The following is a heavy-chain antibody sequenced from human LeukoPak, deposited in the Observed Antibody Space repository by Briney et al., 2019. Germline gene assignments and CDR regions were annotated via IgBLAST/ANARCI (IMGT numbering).Heavy chain of an antibody. J-gene: IGHJ4*02. V-gene: IGHV1-2*02. CDR3: ARDSYGGNWSLGY. D-gene: IGHD4-23*01. Sequence: ASVKVSCKASGFTFTGYYIHWVRQAPGQGLEWMAWVNPNSGGTNYAQMFQGRVTMTRDTSINTAYMELSGPRSDDTAVYYCARDSYGGNWSLGYWGQGILVTVSS. CDR2: VNPNSGGT. CDR1: GFTFTGYY.